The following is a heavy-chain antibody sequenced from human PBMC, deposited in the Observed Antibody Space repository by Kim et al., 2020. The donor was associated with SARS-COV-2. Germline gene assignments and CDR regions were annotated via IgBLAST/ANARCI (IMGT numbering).Heavy chain of an antibody. D-gene: IGHD3-10*01. CDR3: ASQGGRFGEFRGDY. CDR1: GFTFSSYE. J-gene: IGHJ4*02. Sequence: GGSLRLSCAASGFTFSSYEMNWVRQAPGKGLEWVSYISSSGSTIYYADSVKGRFTISRDNAKNSLYLQMNSLRAEDTAVYYCASQGGRFGEFRGDYWGQGTLVTVSS. V-gene: IGHV3-48*03. CDR2: ISSSGSTI.